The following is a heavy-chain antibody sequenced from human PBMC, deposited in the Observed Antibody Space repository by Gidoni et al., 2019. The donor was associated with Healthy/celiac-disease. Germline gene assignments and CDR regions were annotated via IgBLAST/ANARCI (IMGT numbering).Heavy chain of an antibody. CDR2: SIPIFGTA. CDR1: GGTFSSYA. D-gene: IGHD3-22*01. CDR3: ARDSYPYYYDSSGYYYYDY. Sequence: QVQLVQSGAEVKKPGSSVKVSCKASGGTFSSYAISWVRQAPGQGLEWMGGSIPIFGTANYAQKFQGRVTITADESTSTAYMELSSLRSEDTALYYCARDSYPYYYDSSGYYYYDYWGQGTLVTVSS. J-gene: IGHJ4*02. V-gene: IGHV1-69*01.